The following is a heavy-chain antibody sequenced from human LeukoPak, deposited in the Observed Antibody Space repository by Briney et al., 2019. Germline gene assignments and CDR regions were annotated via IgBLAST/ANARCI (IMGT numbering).Heavy chain of an antibody. CDR2: IYYSGST. CDR1: GGSISSSSYY. Sequence: SETLSLTCTVSGGSISSSSYYRGWIRQPPGKGLEWIGSIYYSGSTYYNPSLKSRVTISVDTSKNQFSLKLSSVTAADTAVYYCARQGSGSYYSDYWGQGTLVTVSS. V-gene: IGHV4-39*01. CDR3: ARQGSGSYYSDY. D-gene: IGHD3-10*01. J-gene: IGHJ4*02.